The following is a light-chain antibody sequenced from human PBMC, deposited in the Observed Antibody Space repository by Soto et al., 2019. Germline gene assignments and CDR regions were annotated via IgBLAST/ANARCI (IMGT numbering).Light chain of an antibody. V-gene: IGLV8-61*01. CDR3: VLYMGSGIGV. Sequence: QAVVTQEPSFSVSPGRTVTLTCGLSSGSVSTNYHPSWYQQTPGQAPRTLIYSTNTRSSGVPDRFSGSILGNKAALTITGAQADDESNYYCVLYMGSGIGVFGGGTKVTVL. CDR1: SGSVSTNYH. J-gene: IGLJ3*02. CDR2: STN.